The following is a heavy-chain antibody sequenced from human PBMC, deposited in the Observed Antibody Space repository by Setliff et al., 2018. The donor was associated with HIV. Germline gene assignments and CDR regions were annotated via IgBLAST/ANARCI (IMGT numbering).Heavy chain of an antibody. CDR2: INWNGGST. Sequence: GGSLRLSCAVSGFTFEDYGMSWVRQAPGKGLEWVSGINWNGGSTGYVDSVKGRFTISRDNAKNSLYLQMNSLRAEDTAVYYCASHFGYCSSTSCEGYWGQGALVTVSS. CDR1: GFTFEDYG. J-gene: IGHJ4*02. D-gene: IGHD2-2*01. V-gene: IGHV3-20*04. CDR3: ASHFGYCSSTSCEGY.